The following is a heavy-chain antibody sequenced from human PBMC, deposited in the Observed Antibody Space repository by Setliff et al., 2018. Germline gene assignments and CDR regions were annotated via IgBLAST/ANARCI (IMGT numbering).Heavy chain of an antibody. CDR2: IIPILNKP. V-gene: IGHV1-69*10. CDR1: GGSFRTSS. J-gene: IGHJ3*02. CDR3: ATDLKSTRFCFGSNCYSGALEM. Sequence: SVKVSCKASGGSFRTSSISWVRQAPGQGLEWMGGIIPILNKPNYAQSFQGRVAITADKSTTTSYMELSGLRSEDTALYFCATDLKSTRFCFGSNCYSGALEMWGQGTMVTVSS. D-gene: IGHD2-21*02.